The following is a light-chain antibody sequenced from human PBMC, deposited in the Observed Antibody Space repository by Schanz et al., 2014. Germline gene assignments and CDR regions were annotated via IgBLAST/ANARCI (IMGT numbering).Light chain of an antibody. Sequence: QSALTQPPSASGSPGQSVTISCTGTSSDVGGYNYVSWYQQHPGKAPKLMIYEGSQRPSGVPDRFSGSKSGNTASLTVSGLQAEDEADYYCSSYTRSSPVVFGGGTQLTVL. CDR3: SSYTRSSPVV. CDR1: SSDVGGYNY. CDR2: EGS. J-gene: IGLJ2*01. V-gene: IGLV2-8*01.